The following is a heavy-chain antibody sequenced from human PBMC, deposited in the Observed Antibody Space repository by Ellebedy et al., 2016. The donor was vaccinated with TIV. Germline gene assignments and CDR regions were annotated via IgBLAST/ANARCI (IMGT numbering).Heavy chain of an antibody. Sequence: PGGSLKLSCAASGFMLSNFRMNWVRQAPGKGLEWISSISGNVQYVNYRDSEKGRFITSRDNAKTSLYLQMNSLRAEDTAVYYCSRHTDYALDYWGQGALVTVSS. CDR3: SRHTDYALDY. CDR1: GFMLSNFR. J-gene: IGHJ4*02. CDR2: ISGNVQYV. V-gene: IGHV3-21*01. D-gene: IGHD4-17*01.